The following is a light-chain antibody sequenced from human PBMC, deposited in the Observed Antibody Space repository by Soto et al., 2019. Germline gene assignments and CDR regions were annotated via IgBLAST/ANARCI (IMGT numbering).Light chain of an antibody. CDR2: AAS. CDR1: QSISSY. V-gene: IGKV1-39*01. J-gene: IGKJ5*01. Sequence: DIQMTQSPSSLSSSVGDRVTITCRASQSISSYLNWYQQKPGKAPKLLIYAASSLQSGVPSRFSGSGSGTDFTLTISSLPPEDFATYSSPPSYSTLITFGQRTRLESK. CDR3: PPSYSTLIT.